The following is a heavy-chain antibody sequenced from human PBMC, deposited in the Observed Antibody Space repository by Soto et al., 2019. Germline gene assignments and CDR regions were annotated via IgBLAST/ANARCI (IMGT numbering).Heavy chain of an antibody. V-gene: IGHV1-2*02. CDR1: GYTFTGYY. D-gene: IGHD3-3*01. CDR3: ARGAGLTIFGVPHNGHGMDV. Sequence: ASVKVSCKASGYTFTGYYMHWVRQAPGQGLEWMGWINPNSGGTNYAQKFQGRVTMTRDTSISTAYMELSRLRSDDTAVYYCARGAGLTIFGVPHNGHGMDVWGQGTTVTVSS. CDR2: INPNSGGT. J-gene: IGHJ6*02.